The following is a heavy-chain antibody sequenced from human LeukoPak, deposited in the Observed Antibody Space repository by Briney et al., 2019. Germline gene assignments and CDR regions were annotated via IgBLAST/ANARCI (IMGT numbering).Heavy chain of an antibody. CDR2: IYPGDSDT. CDR1: GYSFTSYW. CDR3: ARHTDFWSGFFDY. D-gene: IGHD3-3*01. Sequence: GESLKISCKGSGYSFTSYWTGWVRQMPGKGLEWMGIIYPGDSDTRYSPSFQGQVTISADKSISTAYLQWSSLKASDTAMYYCARHTDFWSGFFDYWGQGTLVTVSS. V-gene: IGHV5-51*01. J-gene: IGHJ4*02.